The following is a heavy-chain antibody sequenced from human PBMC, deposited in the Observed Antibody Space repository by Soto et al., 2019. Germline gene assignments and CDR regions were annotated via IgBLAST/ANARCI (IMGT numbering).Heavy chain of an antibody. CDR2: MNPNSGNT. CDR3: ARGRVRRSTNGVTKFDP. J-gene: IGHJ5*02. Sequence: GASVKVSCKASGYTFTSYDINWVRQATGQGLEWMGWMNPNSGNTGYAQKFQGRVTMTRNTSISTAYMELSSLRSEDTAVYYCARGRVRRSTNGVTKFDPWGQGTLVTVSS. CDR1: GYTFTSYD. D-gene: IGHD2-8*01. V-gene: IGHV1-8*01.